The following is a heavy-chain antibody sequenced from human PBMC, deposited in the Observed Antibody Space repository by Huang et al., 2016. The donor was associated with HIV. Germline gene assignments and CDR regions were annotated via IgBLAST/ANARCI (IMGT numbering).Heavy chain of an antibody. D-gene: IGHD1-1*01. CDR2: STGDMDRV. Sequence: EVHLVESGGGLVQPGRSLRLSCWFSGFTFDDFSMHWVRKRPGKGRDDVSGSTGDMDRVFYAASVKGRFTISRDNAKNSLYLQMNSLRVEDTALYYCAHLPEPSSPWTDYWGQGTLVTVSS. J-gene: IGHJ4*02. CDR3: AHLPEPSSPWTDY. CDR1: GFTFDDFS. V-gene: IGHV3-9*01.